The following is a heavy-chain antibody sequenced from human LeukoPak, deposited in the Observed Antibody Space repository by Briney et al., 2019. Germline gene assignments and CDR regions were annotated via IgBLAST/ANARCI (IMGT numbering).Heavy chain of an antibody. CDR1: GGSFSGYY. J-gene: IGHJ4*02. CDR3: ASRIVVPAAIASDY. V-gene: IGHV4-34*01. CDR2: INHSGST. D-gene: IGHD2-2*01. Sequence: KPSETLSLTCAVYGGSFSGYYWGWIRQPPGKGLEWIGEINHSGSTNYNPSLKSRVTISVDTSKNQFSLKLSSVTAADTAVYYCASRIVVPAAIASDYWGQGTLVTVSS.